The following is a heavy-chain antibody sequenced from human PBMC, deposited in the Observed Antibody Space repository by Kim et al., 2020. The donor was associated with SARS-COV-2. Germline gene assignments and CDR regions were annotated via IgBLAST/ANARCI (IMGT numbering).Heavy chain of an antibody. J-gene: IGHJ6*02. Sequence: GGSLRLSCAASGFTFSSYAMTWVRQAPGKGLEWVSAISGNGGSPFYADSVKGRFTISRDNFKNTMSLHMDSLRAEDTAVYYCAKIDVNYSSGYYYGIGVWGQGTTVTVSS. D-gene: IGHD1-7*01. CDR2: ISGNGGSP. CDR3: AKIDVNYSSGYYYGIGV. CDR1: GFTFSSYA. V-gene: IGHV3-23*01.